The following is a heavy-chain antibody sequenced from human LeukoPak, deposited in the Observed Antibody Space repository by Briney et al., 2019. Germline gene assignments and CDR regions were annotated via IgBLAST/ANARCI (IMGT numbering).Heavy chain of an antibody. V-gene: IGHV3-30*18. CDR1: GFTFSSDG. Sequence: GGSLRVSCAASGFTFSSDGMHCVRQAPGKGLEWVAVISYDGSNKYYADSVKGRFTISRDNSKNTLYLQMNSLRAEDTAVYYCAKDHDVWGQGTLVTVPS. CDR3: AKDHDV. J-gene: IGHJ4*02. CDR2: ISYDGSNK.